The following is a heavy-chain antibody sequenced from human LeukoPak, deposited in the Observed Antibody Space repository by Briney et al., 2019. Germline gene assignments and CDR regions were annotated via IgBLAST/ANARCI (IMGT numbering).Heavy chain of an antibody. CDR3: ARSYDSSGYYGNDY. CDR2: ISSSSSYI. V-gene: IGHV3-21*01. D-gene: IGHD3-22*01. J-gene: IGHJ4*02. Sequence: GGSLRLSCAASGFTFSSYSMNWVHQAPGKGLEWVSSISSSSSYIYYADSVKGRSTISRDNAKNSLYLQMNSLRAEDTAVYYCARSYDSSGYYGNDYWGQGTLVTVSS. CDR1: GFTFSSYS.